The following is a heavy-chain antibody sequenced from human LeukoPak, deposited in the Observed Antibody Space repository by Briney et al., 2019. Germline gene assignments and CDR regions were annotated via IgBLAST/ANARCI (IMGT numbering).Heavy chain of an antibody. CDR1: GITLSNYG. J-gene: IGHJ4*02. CDR2: ISERGGST. Sequence: GGSLCLSCVVSGITLSNYGMSWVRQAPGKGLEWVSGISERGGSTNYADSVKGRFIISRDTSKNTVYLQMNSLRVEDTAVYFCAKRGIVIRAVIIIGFHKEAYYIDYWGQGILVTVSS. D-gene: IGHD3-10*01. CDR3: AKRGIVIRAVIIIGFHKEAYYIDY. V-gene: IGHV3-23*01.